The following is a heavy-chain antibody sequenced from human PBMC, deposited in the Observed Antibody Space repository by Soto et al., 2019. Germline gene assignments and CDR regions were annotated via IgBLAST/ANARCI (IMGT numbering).Heavy chain of an antibody. D-gene: IGHD1-26*01. CDR1: GFTFSSYS. V-gene: IGHV3-48*02. CDR3: VREDILGARSFDY. CDR2: ISSGSKTI. Sequence: WGSLRLSCVASGFTFSSYSVNWVRQAPGKGLEWVSYISSGSKTIYYADSVKGRFTVSRDNAKNSQFLQMNSLRDEDTAVYYCVREDILGARSFDYWGQGTLVTSPQ. J-gene: IGHJ4*02.